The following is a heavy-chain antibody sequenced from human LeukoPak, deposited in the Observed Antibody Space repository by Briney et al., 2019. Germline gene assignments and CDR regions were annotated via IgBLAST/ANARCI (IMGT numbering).Heavy chain of an antibody. CDR1: GFTFSSHT. V-gene: IGHV3-30*02. J-gene: IGHJ3*02. Sequence: GGSLRLSCAASGFTFSSHTMTWVRQAPGKGLEWVALIRYDGSNKYYADSVKGRFTISRDNSKNTLYLQMNSLRAEDTAVYYCAKVRGSGGLSHAFDIWGQGTMVTVSP. D-gene: IGHD4-23*01. CDR2: IRYDGSNK. CDR3: AKVRGSGGLSHAFDI.